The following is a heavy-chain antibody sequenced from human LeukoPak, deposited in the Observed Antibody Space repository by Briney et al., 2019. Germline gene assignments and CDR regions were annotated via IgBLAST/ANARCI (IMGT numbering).Heavy chain of an antibody. Sequence: ASVKVSCKASGYTFTGYYMHWVRQAPGQGLEWMGWINPNSGDTNYAQKFQDRVTVTRDTSISTAYMELSRLRSDDTAVYYCARGIVLTISTYWGQGTLVTVSS. CDR1: GYTFTGYY. D-gene: IGHD5-12*01. CDR3: ARGIVLTISTY. J-gene: IGHJ4*02. CDR2: INPNSGDT. V-gene: IGHV1-2*02.